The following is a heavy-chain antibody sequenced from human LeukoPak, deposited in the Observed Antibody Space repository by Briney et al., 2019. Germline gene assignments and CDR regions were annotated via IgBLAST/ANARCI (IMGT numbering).Heavy chain of an antibody. J-gene: IGHJ4*02. CDR3: VRLRRNSDTSGFYYYYDF. D-gene: IGHD3-22*01. CDR1: GFTFSHYG. V-gene: IGHV3-33*01. Sequence: GGSLRLSCAASGFTFSHYGFHWVRQAPGKGLEWVAVIWSDGSNKYYGNSVKGRFIIHRDDSQKTVYLQMNSLRAEDTAVYYCVRLRRNSDTSGFYYYYDFWGQGTLVTVSS. CDR2: IWSDGSNK.